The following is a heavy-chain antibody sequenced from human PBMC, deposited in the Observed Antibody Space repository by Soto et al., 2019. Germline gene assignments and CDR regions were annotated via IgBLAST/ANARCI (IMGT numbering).Heavy chain of an antibody. Sequence: LSLTCTVSGGSIGSGGYYWSWIRQHPGKGLEWIGYIYYSGITYYNPSLKSRVTISVDTSKNQFPLKLSSVTAADTAVYYCARSPGCYFGYWGQGTLVTVSS. CDR3: ARSPGCYFGY. CDR1: GGSIGSGGYY. CDR2: IYYSGIT. V-gene: IGHV4-31*03. J-gene: IGHJ4*02.